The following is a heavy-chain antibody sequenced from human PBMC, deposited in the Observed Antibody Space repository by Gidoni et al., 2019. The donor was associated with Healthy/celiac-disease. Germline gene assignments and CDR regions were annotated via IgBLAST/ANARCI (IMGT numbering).Heavy chain of an antibody. CDR2: ISGSGGST. Sequence: EVQLLESGGGLVQPGGSLRLSCAASGFTFSSYAISWVRQAPGKGLEWVSAISGSGGSTYYADSVKGRFTISRDNSKNTLYLQMNSLRAEDTAVYYCANSGYDKDVFSLTYYYYYGMDVWGQGTTVTVSS. CDR3: ANSGYDKDVFSLTYYYYYGMDV. J-gene: IGHJ6*02. V-gene: IGHV3-23*01. D-gene: IGHD5-12*01. CDR1: GFTFSSYA.